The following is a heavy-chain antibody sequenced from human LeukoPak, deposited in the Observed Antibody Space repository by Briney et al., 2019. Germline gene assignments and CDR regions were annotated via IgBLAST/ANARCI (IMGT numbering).Heavy chain of an antibody. Sequence: SETPSLTCTVSGGSISSYYWSWIRQPPGKGLEWIGYIYYSGSTNYNPSLKSRVTISVDTSKNQFSLKLSSVTAADTAVYYCARHVFSSWTDNWFDPWGQGTLVTVSS. CDR2: IYYSGST. V-gene: IGHV4-59*08. D-gene: IGHD6-13*01. CDR3: ARHVFSSWTDNWFDP. CDR1: GGSISSYY. J-gene: IGHJ5*02.